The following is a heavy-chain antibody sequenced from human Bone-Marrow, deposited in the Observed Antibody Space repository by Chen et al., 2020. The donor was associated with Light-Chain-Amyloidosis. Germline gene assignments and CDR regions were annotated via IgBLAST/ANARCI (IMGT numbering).Heavy chain of an antibody. CDR1: GYTLPNYL. Sequence: EVQLEQSGPEVKKRGESLKIPCTGSGYTLPNYLIGWVRQMPGKGLEWMGVIYPDDSDARYSPSFEGQVTISADKSITTAYLQWRSLKASDTAMYYCARRRDGYNFDYWGQGTLVTVSS. J-gene: IGHJ4*02. D-gene: IGHD5-12*01. CDR2: IYPDDSDA. V-gene: IGHV5-51*01. CDR3: ARRRDGYNFDY.